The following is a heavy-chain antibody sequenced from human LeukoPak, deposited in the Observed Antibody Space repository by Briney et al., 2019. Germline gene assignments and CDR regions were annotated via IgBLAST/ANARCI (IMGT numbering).Heavy chain of an antibody. V-gene: IGHV4-39*01. CDR1: GGSIGSNNYY. J-gene: IGHJ4*02. Sequence: PSETLSLTCTVSGGSIGSNNYYWGWIRQPPGKGLEWIGSIYYSGYTYYNPSLKSRVTISVDTSKNQFSLKLSSVTAADTAVYYCAKHYMGGSYNRAVDYWGQGTLVTVSS. D-gene: IGHD3-10*01. CDR3: AKHYMGGSYNRAVDY. CDR2: IYYSGYT.